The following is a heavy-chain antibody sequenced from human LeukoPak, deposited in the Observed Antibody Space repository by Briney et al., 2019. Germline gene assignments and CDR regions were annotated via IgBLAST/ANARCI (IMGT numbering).Heavy chain of an antibody. CDR3: ARDWAPGSSPLDP. CDR2: ISRGNDDT. CDR1: GYTFIDYA. V-gene: IGHV1-3*01. J-gene: IGHJ5*02. D-gene: IGHD3-10*01. Sequence: ASVKVSCKASGYTFIDYARHWVRQAPGQSLEWVGWISRGNDDTKYSQKFQGRVTITKDTSANTVYMELSSLRSEDTAVYYCARDWAPGSSPLDPWGQGTLVTVSS.